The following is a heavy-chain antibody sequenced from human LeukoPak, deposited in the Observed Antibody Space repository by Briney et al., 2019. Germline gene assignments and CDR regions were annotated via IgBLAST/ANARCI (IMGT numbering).Heavy chain of an antibody. J-gene: IGHJ5*02. CDR1: GYSISSGYY. CDR2: IYHSGNT. CDR3: ARDRISVTDPPNSFDP. V-gene: IGHV4-38-2*02. D-gene: IGHD2-21*02. Sequence: SETLSLTCTVSGYSISSGYYWAWIRQPPGKGLEWIGSIYHSGNTYYNPSLKSRVTISLDTSKNQFSLKVSSVTAADTAVYFCARDRISVTDPPNSFDPWGQGTLVTVSS.